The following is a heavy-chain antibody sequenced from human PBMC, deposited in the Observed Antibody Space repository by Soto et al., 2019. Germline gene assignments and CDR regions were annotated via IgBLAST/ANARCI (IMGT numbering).Heavy chain of an antibody. CDR2: IRSKANSYAT. CDR1: GFTFSGSA. Sequence: GGSLRLSCAASGFTFSGSAMHWVRQASGKGLEWVGRIRSKANSYATAYAASVKGRFTISRDDSKNTAYLQMNSLKTEDTAVYYCTRPPGATMDYYYYGMDVWGQGTTVTVSS. J-gene: IGHJ6*02. CDR3: TRPPGATMDYYYYGMDV. D-gene: IGHD5-12*01. V-gene: IGHV3-73*01.